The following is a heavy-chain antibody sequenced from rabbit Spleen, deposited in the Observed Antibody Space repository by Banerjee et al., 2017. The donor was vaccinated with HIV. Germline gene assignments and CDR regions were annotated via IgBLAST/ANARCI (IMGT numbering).Heavy chain of an antibody. V-gene: IGHV1S40*01. CDR1: GFSFNNNYY. CDR2: IYAGSSVST. CDR3: ARGSAMMTMVITGYYFTL. Sequence: QSLEESGGDLVKPGASLTLTCTASGFSFNNNYYMCWVRQAPGKGLEYIACIYAGSSVSTYYENWAKGRFTISKTSSTTVTLQMTSLTAADTATYFCARGSAMMTMVITGYYFTLWGPGTLVTVS. D-gene: IGHD2-1*01. J-gene: IGHJ4*01.